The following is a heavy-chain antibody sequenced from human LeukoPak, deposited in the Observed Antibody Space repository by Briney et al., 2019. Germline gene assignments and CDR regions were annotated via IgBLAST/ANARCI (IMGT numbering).Heavy chain of an antibody. D-gene: IGHD3-22*01. CDR3: ARIARSGYYDSSGYSDAFDI. V-gene: IGHV2-70*11. J-gene: IGHJ3*02. CDR1: GFSLSTSGMC. Sequence: ASGPTLVNPTQTLTLTCTFSGFSLSTSGMCVSWIRQPPGKALEWLARIDWDDDKYYSTSLKTRLTISKDTSKNQVVLTMTNMDPVDTATYYCARIARSGYYDSSGYSDAFDIWGQGTMVTVSS. CDR2: IDWDDDK.